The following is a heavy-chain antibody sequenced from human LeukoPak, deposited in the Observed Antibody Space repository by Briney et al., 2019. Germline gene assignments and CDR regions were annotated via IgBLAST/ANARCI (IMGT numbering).Heavy chain of an antibody. D-gene: IGHD2/OR15-2a*01. CDR2: IKADGSGT. J-gene: IGHJ6*02. CDR1: GFTIGPYA. Sequence: PGGALRLSCAAPGFTIGPYAMYWVRQGPGRGLEWVSVIKADGSGTFYADSMRGRFTTSRDNSKNSLYPQMNSLTSEDTALYYCATWAFYHNLDVWGQGTTVIVSS. CDR3: ATWAFYHNLDV. V-gene: IGHV3-43*02.